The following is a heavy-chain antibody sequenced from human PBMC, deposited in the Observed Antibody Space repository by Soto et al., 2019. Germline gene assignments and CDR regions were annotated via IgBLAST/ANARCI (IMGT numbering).Heavy chain of an antibody. V-gene: IGHV3-30-3*01. CDR1: GFTFSSYA. Sequence: QVQLVESGGGVVQPGRSLRLSCAASGFTFSSYAMHWVRQAPGKGLEWVAVISYDGSNKYYADSVKGRFTISRDNSKNTLYLQMNSLRAEDTAVYYCARDSPQYDYYYGSGSDPPSFDYWGQGTLVTVSS. CDR3: ARDSPQYDYYYGSGSDPPSFDY. J-gene: IGHJ4*02. CDR2: ISYDGSNK. D-gene: IGHD3-10*01.